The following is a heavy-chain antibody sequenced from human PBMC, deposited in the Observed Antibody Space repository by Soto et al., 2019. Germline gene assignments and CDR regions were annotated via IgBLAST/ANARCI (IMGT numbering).Heavy chain of an antibody. J-gene: IGHJ6*02. CDR2: IIPIFGTA. CDR3: ARARAGYYGMDV. CDR1: GGTFSSYA. Sequence: KVSCKASGGTFSSYAISWVRQAPGQGLEWMGGIIPIFGTANYAQKFQGRVTITADKSTSTAYMELSSLRSEDTAVYYCARARAGYYGMDVWGQGTTVTVSS. V-gene: IGHV1-69*06.